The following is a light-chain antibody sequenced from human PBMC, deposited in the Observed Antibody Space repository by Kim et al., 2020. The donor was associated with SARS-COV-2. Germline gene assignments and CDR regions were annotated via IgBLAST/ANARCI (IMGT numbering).Light chain of an antibody. Sequence: PGERATLSCRASQSVSSSYLAWYQQKLGQAPRLLIYGASSRATGIPDRFSGSGSGTDFTLIINRLEPEDSAVYYCQQYSYSPLTFGGGTKVDIK. CDR3: QQYSYSPLT. J-gene: IGKJ4*01. V-gene: IGKV3-20*01. CDR1: QSVSSSY. CDR2: GAS.